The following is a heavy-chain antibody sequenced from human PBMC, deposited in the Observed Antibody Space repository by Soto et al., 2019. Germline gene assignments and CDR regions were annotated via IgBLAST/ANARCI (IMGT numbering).Heavy chain of an antibody. CDR2: ISGSGGST. D-gene: IGHD2-2*01. CDR1: GFTFSSYA. Sequence: PGGSLRLSCAASGFTFSSYAMSWVRQAPGKGLEWVSAISGSGGSTYYADSVKGRFTISRDNSKNTLYLQMNSLRAEDTAVYYCAKRSVVPAAMPTYSSGWYGIDYWGQGTLVTVSS. J-gene: IGHJ4*02. V-gene: IGHV3-23*01. CDR3: AKRSVVPAAMPTYSSGWYGIDY.